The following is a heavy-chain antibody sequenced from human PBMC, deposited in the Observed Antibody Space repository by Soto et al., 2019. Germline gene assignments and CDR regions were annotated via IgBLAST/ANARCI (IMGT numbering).Heavy chain of an antibody. CDR2: IKQDGSER. J-gene: IGHJ4*02. CDR3: ARWDNGYDF. D-gene: IGHD5-12*01. CDR1: GFTISSYW. V-gene: IGHV3-7*01. Sequence: EVQLVESGATLVQPGESLRLSCAASGFTISSYWMSWVRQAPGKGLEWVANIKQDGSERYYMGSVNGRFTISRDNAKNSLYLQMSSLTVEDTAVYYCARWDNGYDFGGQGTLVTISS.